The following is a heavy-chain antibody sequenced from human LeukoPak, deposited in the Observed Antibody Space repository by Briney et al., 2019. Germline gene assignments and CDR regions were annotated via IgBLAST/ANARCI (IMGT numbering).Heavy chain of an antibody. D-gene: IGHD4-17*01. CDR2: IYYSGST. J-gene: IGHJ4*02. CDR3: ARQVDDYGDYYFDY. V-gene: IGHV4-59*08. Sequence: SETLSLTCTVSGGSISSDYWSWIRQPPGKGLEWIGYIYYSGSTNYNPSLKSRVTISVDTSKNQFSLKLSSVTAADTAVYYCARQVDDYGDYYFDYWGQGTLATVSS. CDR1: GGSISSDY.